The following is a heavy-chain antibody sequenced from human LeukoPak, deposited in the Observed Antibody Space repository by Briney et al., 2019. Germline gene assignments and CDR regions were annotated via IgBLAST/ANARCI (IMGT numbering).Heavy chain of an antibody. Sequence: PGGSLRLSCAASGFTFSNYAMSWVRQAPGKGLEWVSAISAGGGSTYYADSVKGRFTISRDNSKNTLYLQMNSLRAEDTAVYHCAKRDYYGSSGYYYYFDYWGQGTLVTVSS. CDR3: AKRDYYGSSGYYYYFDY. CDR2: ISAGGGST. D-gene: IGHD3-22*01. V-gene: IGHV3-23*01. J-gene: IGHJ4*02. CDR1: GFTFSNYA.